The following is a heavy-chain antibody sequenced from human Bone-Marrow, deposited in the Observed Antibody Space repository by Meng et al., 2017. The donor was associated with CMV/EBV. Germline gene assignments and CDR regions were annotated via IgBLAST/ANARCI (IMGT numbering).Heavy chain of an antibody. CDR2: IGTAGDT. J-gene: IGHJ4*02. V-gene: IGHV3-13*01. Sequence: GESLKISCAASGFTFSSYDMHWVRQATGKGLEWVSAIGTAGDTYYPGSVKGRFTISRENAKNSLYLHMNSLRAGDTAVYYCAGGAGGRESIEPYYFDYWGQGTLVTVSS. D-gene: IGHD6-6*01. CDR3: AGGAGGRESIEPYYFDY. CDR1: GFTFSSYD.